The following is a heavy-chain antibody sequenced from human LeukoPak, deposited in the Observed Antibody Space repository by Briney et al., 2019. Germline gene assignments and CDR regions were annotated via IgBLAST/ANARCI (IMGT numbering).Heavy chain of an antibody. Sequence: SETLSLTCTVSGGSISSSSYYWGWIRQPPGEGLEWIGSIYYSGSTYYNPSLKSRVTISVDTSKNQFSLKLSSVTAADTAVYYCARDIAVAGPILYYYYYYMDVWGKGTTVTVSS. CDR2: IYYSGST. D-gene: IGHD6-19*01. CDR3: ARDIAVAGPILYYYYYYMDV. V-gene: IGHV4-39*07. CDR1: GGSISSSSYY. J-gene: IGHJ6*03.